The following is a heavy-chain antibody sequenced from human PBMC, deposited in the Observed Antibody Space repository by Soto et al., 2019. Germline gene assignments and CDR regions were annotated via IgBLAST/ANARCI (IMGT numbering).Heavy chain of an antibody. CDR1: GFTFSDYY. J-gene: IGHJ4*02. CDR2: ISSSGSTI. Sequence: KIGGSLRLSCAASGFTFSDYYMSWIRQAPGKGLEWVSYISSSGSTIYYADSVKGRFTISRDNAKNSLYLQMNSLRAEDTAVYYCARDIPKPGIAVAGTGLDYWGQGTLVTVSS. CDR3: ARDIPKPGIAVAGTGLDY. V-gene: IGHV3-11*01. D-gene: IGHD6-19*01.